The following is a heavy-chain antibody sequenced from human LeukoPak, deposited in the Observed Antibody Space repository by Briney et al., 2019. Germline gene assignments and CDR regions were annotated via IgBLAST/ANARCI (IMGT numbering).Heavy chain of an antibody. D-gene: IGHD3-3*01. J-gene: IGHJ4*02. CDR2: ISSSGSTI. Sequence: GGSLRLSCAASGFTFSDYYMSWIRQAPGKGLEWVSYISSSGSTIYYADSVKGRFTISRDNAKNSLYLQMNSLRAEDTAVYYCAKGETYYDFWSDAWGQGTLVTVSS. CDR3: AKGETYYDFWSDA. V-gene: IGHV3-11*01. CDR1: GFTFSDYY.